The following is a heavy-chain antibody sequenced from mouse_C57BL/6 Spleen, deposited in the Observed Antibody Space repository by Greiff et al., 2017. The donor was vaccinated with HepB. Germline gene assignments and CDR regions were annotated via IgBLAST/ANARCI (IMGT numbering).Heavy chain of an antibody. J-gene: IGHJ2*01. D-gene: IGHD2-3*01. CDR3: TSRGWLHSNYFDD. Sequence: VKLQQSGAELVRPGASVTLSCKASGYTFTDYEMHWVKQTPVHGLEWIGAIDPETGGTAYNQKFKGKAILTADKSSSTAYMELRSLTSEDSAVYYCTSRGWLHSNYFDDWGQGTTLTVSS. CDR1: GYTFTDYE. CDR2: IDPETGGT. V-gene: IGHV1-15*01.